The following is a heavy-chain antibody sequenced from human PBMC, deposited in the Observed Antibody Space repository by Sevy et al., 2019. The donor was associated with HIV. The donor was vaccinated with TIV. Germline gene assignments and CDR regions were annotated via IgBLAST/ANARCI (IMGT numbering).Heavy chain of an antibody. D-gene: IGHD3-22*01. CDR2: ISGSGTRT. CDR1: GFSFDSYG. CDR3: GKGGGGHYDPDEIGYYFYYYNMDV. J-gene: IGHJ6*03. V-gene: IGHV3-23*01. Sequence: GGSLRLSCAVSGFSFDSYGMTWVRQAPGKGLEWVSGISGSGTRTYYADSVKGRFIISRDNSKNTLYLQMNRLRSEDTAIYYWGKGGGGHYDPDEIGYYFYYYNMDVWGKGTTVTVSS.